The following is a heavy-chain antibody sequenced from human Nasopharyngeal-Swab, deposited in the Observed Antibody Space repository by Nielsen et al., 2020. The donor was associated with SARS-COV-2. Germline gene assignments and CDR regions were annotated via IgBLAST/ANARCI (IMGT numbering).Heavy chain of an antibody. CDR1: GFTFSSCA. Sequence: GESLKISCVASGFTFSSCAMTWVRQAPGEGLQWLSTISGSGHRTYCADSVKGRFTISRDNSQNTLYLQMNSLRAEDTAVYYCAKDFRHNYDYWSGYFTNWGQGTLVTVSS. CDR3: AKDFRHNYDYWSGYFTN. CDR2: ISGSGHRT. D-gene: IGHD3-3*01. J-gene: IGHJ4*02. V-gene: IGHV3-23*01.